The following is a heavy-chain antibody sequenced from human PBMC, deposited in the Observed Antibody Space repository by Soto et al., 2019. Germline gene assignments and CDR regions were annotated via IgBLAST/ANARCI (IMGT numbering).Heavy chain of an antibody. Sequence: QLVLQESGPGVVKPSETLSLTCSVSVDSITSSRYYWGWIRQTPQTGLEWIGSIYYSGSTFYNPSLKSRVTVSVDTSKNQFSLKLTSVSAADTSLYFCARQTASIVRQGDFDYWGQGTLVTVSS. D-gene: IGHD2-2*01. CDR1: VDSITSSRYY. CDR3: ARQTASIVRQGDFDY. CDR2: IYYSGST. J-gene: IGHJ4*02. V-gene: IGHV4-39*01.